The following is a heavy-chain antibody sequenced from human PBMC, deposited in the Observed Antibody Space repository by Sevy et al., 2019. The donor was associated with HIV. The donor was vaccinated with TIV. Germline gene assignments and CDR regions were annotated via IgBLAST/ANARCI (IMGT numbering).Heavy chain of an antibody. CDR1: GYTFTSYD. V-gene: IGHV1-8*01. D-gene: IGHD3-22*01. CDR3: ARGGNYYDSSGLDY. J-gene: IGHJ4*02. CDR2: MNPNSGNT. Sequence: ASVKVSCKASGYTFTSYDINWVQQATGQGLEWMGWMNPNSGNTGYAQKFQGRVTMTRNTSISTAYMELSSLRSEDTAVYYCARGGNYYDSSGLDYWGQGTLVTVSS.